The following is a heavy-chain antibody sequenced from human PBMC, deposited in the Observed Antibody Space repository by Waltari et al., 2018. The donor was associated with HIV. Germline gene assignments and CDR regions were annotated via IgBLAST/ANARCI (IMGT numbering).Heavy chain of an antibody. V-gene: IGHV5-51*01. CDR3: ARGLPKQWLAYFDC. J-gene: IGHJ4*02. CDR1: GYNFTTYW. Sequence: EVQLVQSGAEVKKPGESLKISCKSSGYNFTTYWIGWVRQLPGKGLEWMGIIPPGDAHTRYSPSFQGQVTISADKSTSTAFLQWSSMKAADTAMYYCARGLPKQWLAYFDCWGQGTLVTVSS. CDR2: IPPGDAHT. D-gene: IGHD6-19*01.